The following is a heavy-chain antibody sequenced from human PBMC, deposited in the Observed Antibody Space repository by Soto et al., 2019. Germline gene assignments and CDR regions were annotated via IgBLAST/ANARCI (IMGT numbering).Heavy chain of an antibody. CDR3: ARAKGWDAYDV. V-gene: IGHV4-30-2*01. CDR2: MYQSGST. J-gene: IGHJ3*01. CDR1: GGSINSGDYS. Sequence: SETLSLTCTVSGGSINSGDYSWSWIRQPSGKGLEWIGYMYQSGSTFYNPSLKSRVTISIDRSENRFSLDLNSVTAADTAVYYCARAKGWDAYDVWGQGTLVTVSS.